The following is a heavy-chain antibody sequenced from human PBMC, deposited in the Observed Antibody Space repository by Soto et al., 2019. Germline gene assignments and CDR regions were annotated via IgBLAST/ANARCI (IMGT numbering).Heavy chain of an antibody. D-gene: IGHD2-21*02. CDR2: ISESGHHT. V-gene: IGHV3-23*01. Sequence: DVQLLESGGGLVEPGGSLTLSCAASGFPSSTYALNWVRQAPGKGPEWVSTISESGHHTHYADSVKGRFTISRDKSKNTLSLQMNSLRVDDTAIYYCTKSDGCGGGDWYTGTYYYFDVWGRGNLVTVSS. CDR1: GFPSSTYA. CDR3: TKSDGCGGGDWYTGTYYYFDV. J-gene: IGHJ2*01.